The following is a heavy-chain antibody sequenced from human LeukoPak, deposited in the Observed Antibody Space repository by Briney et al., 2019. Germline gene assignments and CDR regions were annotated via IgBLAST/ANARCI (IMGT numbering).Heavy chain of an antibody. Sequence: PSETLSLTCTVSGGSISNYYWSWIRQPPGKGLEWIGYIYYTGSTNYNPSLKSRGTISVDTSKNRFSLKLGSVTGADTAVYYCARITVGYYGDYGLDSWGQGTLVTVSS. V-gene: IGHV4-59*01. J-gene: IGHJ4*02. D-gene: IGHD4-17*01. CDR3: ARITVGYYGDYGLDS. CDR2: IYYTGST. CDR1: GGSISNYY.